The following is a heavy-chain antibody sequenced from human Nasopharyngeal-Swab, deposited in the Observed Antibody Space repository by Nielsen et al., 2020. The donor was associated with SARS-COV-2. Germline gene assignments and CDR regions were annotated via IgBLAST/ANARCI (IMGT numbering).Heavy chain of an antibody. CDR3: ALDRGSGYDHASDI. V-gene: IGHV3-53*01. J-gene: IGHJ3*02. CDR2: IYSGGST. Sequence: VRQAPGKGLEWVSVIYSGGSTYYADSVKGRFTISRDNSKNTLYLQMNSLRAEDTAVYYCALDRGSGYDHASDIWGQGTMVTVSS. D-gene: IGHD5-12*01.